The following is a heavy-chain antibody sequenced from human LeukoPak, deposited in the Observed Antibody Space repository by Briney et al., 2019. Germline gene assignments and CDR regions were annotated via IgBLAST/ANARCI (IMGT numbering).Heavy chain of an antibody. CDR2: IYYNGST. V-gene: IGHV4-59*12. Sequence: SETLSLTCTVSGGSINNYYWSWVRQPPGKGLEWIGNIYYNGSTNYNPSLKSRVTISVDTSKNQFSLKLSSVTAADTAVYYCARGPLWFGELFAAWFDPWGQGTLVTVSS. J-gene: IGHJ5*02. CDR1: GGSINNYY. D-gene: IGHD3-10*01. CDR3: ARGPLWFGELFAAWFDP.